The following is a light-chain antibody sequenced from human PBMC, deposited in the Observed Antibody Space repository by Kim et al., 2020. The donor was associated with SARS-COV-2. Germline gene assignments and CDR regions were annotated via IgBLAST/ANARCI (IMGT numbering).Light chain of an antibody. CDR2: EGR. CDR3: CSYAGSSTHVV. V-gene: IGLV2-23*01. CDR1: RRDDGRYNR. Sequence: SITSSCTGTRRDDGRYNRVSGYQQHPGKAPKLMIDEGRKRPSGVSNRCSGSKSGNTASLTISGLQAEDEADYYCCSYAGSSTHVVFGGGTQLTVL. J-gene: IGLJ2*01.